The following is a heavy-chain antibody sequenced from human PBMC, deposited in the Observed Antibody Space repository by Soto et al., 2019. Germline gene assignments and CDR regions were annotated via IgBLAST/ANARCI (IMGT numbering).Heavy chain of an antibody. CDR2: IYHSGST. CDR3: ARVSGSYYYGMDV. Sequence: QVQLQESGPGLVKPSGTLSLTCAVSGGSISSSNWWSWVRQPPGKGLEWIGEIYHSGSTNYNPSPKSRVTISVDKSKNQFSLQLSSVTAAATAVYYCARVSGSYYYGMDVWGQGTTVTVSS. J-gene: IGHJ6*02. V-gene: IGHV4-4*02. CDR1: GGSISSSNW.